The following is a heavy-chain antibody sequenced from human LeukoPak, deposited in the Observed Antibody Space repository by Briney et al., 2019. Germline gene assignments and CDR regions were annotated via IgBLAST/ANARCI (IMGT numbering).Heavy chain of an antibody. D-gene: IGHD3-22*01. CDR1: GFTFSTYE. CDR3: ARMIADDY. V-gene: IGHV3-48*03. Sequence: GGSLRLSCAASGFTFSTYEMNWVRQAPGKGLEWVSYITGSGNTMYYADSVKGRFTISRDNAKNSLYLQMNSLRAEDTAVYYCARMIADDYWGQGTLVTVSS. J-gene: IGHJ4*02. CDR2: ITGSGNTM.